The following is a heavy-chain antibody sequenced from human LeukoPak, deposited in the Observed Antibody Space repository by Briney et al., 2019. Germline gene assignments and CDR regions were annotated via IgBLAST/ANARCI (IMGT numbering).Heavy chain of an antibody. V-gene: IGHV1-8*01. CDR3: ARVYDYVWGSYRLTPYYYYYYMDV. J-gene: IGHJ6*03. CDR1: GYTFTSYD. CDR2: MNPNSGNT. D-gene: IGHD3-16*02. Sequence: GASVKVSCKASGYTFTSYDINWVRQATGQGREWMGWMNPNSGNTGYAQKFQGRVTMTRNTSISTAYMELSSLRSEDTAVYYCARVYDYVWGSYRLTPYYYYYYMDVWGKGTTVTVS.